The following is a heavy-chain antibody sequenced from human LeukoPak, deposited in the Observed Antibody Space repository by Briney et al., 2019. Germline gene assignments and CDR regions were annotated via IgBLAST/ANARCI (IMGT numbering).Heavy chain of an antibody. J-gene: IGHJ3*02. CDR1: PDSISSSSHY. CDR2: IYYSGRT. V-gene: IGHV4-39*01. Sequence: SETLFLTCSVSPDSISSSSHYWGWIRQPPGRGLEWVGSIYYSGRTYYNPSLQSRVTISVGTSKNQFSLKLDSVTAADTAVFYCARQPGLAAFDIWGQGTLVTVSS. CDR3: ARQPGLAAFDI.